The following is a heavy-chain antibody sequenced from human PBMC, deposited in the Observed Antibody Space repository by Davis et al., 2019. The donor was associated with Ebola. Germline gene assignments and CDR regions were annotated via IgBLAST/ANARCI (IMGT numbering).Heavy chain of an antibody. D-gene: IGHD4-17*01. CDR1: PYSLTVLA. CDR3: ARGTVTTGYFDY. Sequence: AASVKVSCKVSPYSLTVLALQWVRQAPGKGLEWMGGFDPEDGEIVYAQKFQGRVTMTEDTSTDTAYMELSSLRSGDTAIYYCARGTVTTGYFDYWGQGTLVTVSS. V-gene: IGHV1-24*01. J-gene: IGHJ4*02. CDR2: FDPEDGEI.